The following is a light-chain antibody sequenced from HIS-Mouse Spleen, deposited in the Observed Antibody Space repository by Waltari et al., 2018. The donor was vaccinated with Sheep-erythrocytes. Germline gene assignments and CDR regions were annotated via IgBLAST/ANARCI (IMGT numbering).Light chain of an antibody. V-gene: IGLV2-11*01. CDR1: SSDVGGYNY. Sequence: QSALTPPRSVSGSPGQSVTISCTGTSSDVGGYNYVSWYQQHPGKAPKLLLYDVSKRPAGVPDSVAGSKSGNTASLTISGLQAEDEADYYCCSYPGSYNHVFATGTKVTVL. CDR3: CSYPGSYNHV. CDR2: DVS. J-gene: IGLJ1*01.